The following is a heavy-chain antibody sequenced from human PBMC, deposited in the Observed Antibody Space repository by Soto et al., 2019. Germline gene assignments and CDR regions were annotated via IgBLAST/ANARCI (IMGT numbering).Heavy chain of an antibody. J-gene: IGHJ4*02. CDR1: GFTFSSYA. CDR2: ISGSGGST. CDR3: AKDLPRITMVRGVLDY. V-gene: IGHV3-23*01. D-gene: IGHD3-10*01. Sequence: HPGGSLRLSCAASGFTFSSYAMSWVRQAPGKGLEWVSAISGSGGSTYYADSVKGRFTISRDNSKNTLYLQMNSLRAEDTAVYYCAKDLPRITMVRGVLDYWGQGTLVTVSS.